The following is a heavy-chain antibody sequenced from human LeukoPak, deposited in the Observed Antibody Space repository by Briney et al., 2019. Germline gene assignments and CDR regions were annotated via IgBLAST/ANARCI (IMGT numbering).Heavy chain of an antibody. V-gene: IGHV3-23*01. CDR3: ARASMGIAAAGFDY. D-gene: IGHD6-13*01. J-gene: IGHJ4*02. CDR2: FSGSGGST. Sequence: GGSLRLFCAASGFTFSNYGMNWVRQAPGKGLEWVSVFSGSGGSTYYADSVKGRFTISRDNSKNTLYLQMNSLRAEDTAVYYCARASMGIAAAGFDYWGQGTLVTVSS. CDR1: GFTFSNYG.